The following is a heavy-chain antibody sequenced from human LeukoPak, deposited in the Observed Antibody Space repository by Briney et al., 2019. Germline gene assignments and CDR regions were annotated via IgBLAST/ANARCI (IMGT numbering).Heavy chain of an antibody. CDR1: GGTFSSYA. D-gene: IGHD3-10*01. J-gene: IGHJ4*02. Sequence: GASVKVSCKASGGTFSSYAISWARQAPGQGLEWMGGIIPIFGTANYAQKFQGRVTITADESTSTAYMELSSLRSDDTAVYYCASNPNQWYYYGSGTLIYWGQGTLVTVSS. CDR3: ASNPNQWYYYGSGTLIY. V-gene: IGHV1-69*13. CDR2: IIPIFGTA.